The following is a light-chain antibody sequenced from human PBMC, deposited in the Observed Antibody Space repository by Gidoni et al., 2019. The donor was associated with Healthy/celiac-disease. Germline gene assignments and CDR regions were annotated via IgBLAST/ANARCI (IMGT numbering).Light chain of an antibody. CDR2: GAS. J-gene: IGKJ1*01. CDR3: QQYGSSPGT. Sequence: ESVLTQSPGTLSLSPGERATLSCRASQSVSSSYLAWYQQKPGQAPRLLIYGASSRATGIPDRFSGSGSGTDFTLTISRLEPEDFAVYYCQQYGSSPGTFGQXTKVKIK. CDR1: QSVSSSY. V-gene: IGKV3-20*01.